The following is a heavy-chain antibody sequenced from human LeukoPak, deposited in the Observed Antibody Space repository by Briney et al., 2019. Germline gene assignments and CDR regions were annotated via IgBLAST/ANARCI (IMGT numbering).Heavy chain of an antibody. Sequence: PGGSLRLSCAASGFTFSSYAMSWVRQAPGKGLEWVSGISGSGASTYYADSVKGRFTISRDNSKNTLYVQMNSLRAEDTAAYYCAKGLDGGGYRYYFDYWGQGTLVAVSS. CDR2: ISGSGAST. CDR1: GFTFSSYA. V-gene: IGHV3-23*01. CDR3: AKGLDGGGYRYYFDY. D-gene: IGHD3-22*01. J-gene: IGHJ4*02.